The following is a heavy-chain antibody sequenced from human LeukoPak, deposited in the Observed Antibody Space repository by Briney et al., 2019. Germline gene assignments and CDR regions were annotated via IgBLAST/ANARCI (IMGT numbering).Heavy chain of an antibody. CDR2: IYYSGST. J-gene: IGHJ4*02. CDR3: AREFRVAAAGTYGVNFDY. Sequence: PSETLPLTCTVSGGSISSSSYYWGWIRQPPGKGLEWIGSIYYSGSTYYNPSLKSRVTISVDTSKNQFSLKLSSVTAADTAVYYCAREFRVAAAGTYGVNFDYWGQGTLVTVSS. CDR1: GGSISSSSYY. D-gene: IGHD6-13*01. V-gene: IGHV4-39*07.